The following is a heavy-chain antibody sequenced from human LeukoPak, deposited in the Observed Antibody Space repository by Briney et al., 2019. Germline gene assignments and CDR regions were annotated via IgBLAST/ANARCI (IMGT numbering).Heavy chain of an antibody. CDR1: GFTFSSYS. V-gene: IGHV3-7*01. Sequence: GGSLRLSCAASGFTFSSYSMTWVRQAPGKGLEWVANIKQDGSEKYYVDSVKGRFTISRDNAKNSLYLQMNSLRAEDTAVYYCAREGVPYDFWSGYYFVRAYYYMDVWGKGTTVTVSS. CDR3: AREGVPYDFWSGYYFVRAYYYMDV. D-gene: IGHD3-3*01. J-gene: IGHJ6*03. CDR2: IKQDGSEK.